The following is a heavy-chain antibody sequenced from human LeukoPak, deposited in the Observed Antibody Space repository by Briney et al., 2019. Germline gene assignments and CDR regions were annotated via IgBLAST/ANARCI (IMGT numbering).Heavy chain of an antibody. D-gene: IGHD6-13*01. CDR2: MKEDESEE. V-gene: IGHV3-7*03. Sequence: GGSLRLSCAVSGITLSNYGMSWVRQAPGKGLEWVAKMKEDESEEYYVDSVRGRFTISRDNAKNSLYLQMNSLRAEDTAVYYCARDLPLIAAAGTCFDYWGQGTLVTVSS. CDR1: GITLSNYG. J-gene: IGHJ4*02. CDR3: ARDLPLIAAAGTCFDY.